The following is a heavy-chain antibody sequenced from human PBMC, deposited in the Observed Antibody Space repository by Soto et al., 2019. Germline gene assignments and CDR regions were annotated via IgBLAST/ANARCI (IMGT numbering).Heavy chain of an antibody. CDR1: GASIGSGGW. Sequence: LSLTCAVSGASIGSGGWWSWVRQPPGKGLEWIAEIFHDGDTNYSPSLKSRVTISVDKSQNQFSLNVYSVTAADTAVYYCARHEGWTGPDQWGQGTLVTVSS. V-gene: IGHV4-4*02. D-gene: IGHD2-8*02. CDR2: IFHDGDT. J-gene: IGHJ5*02. CDR3: ARHEGWTGPDQ.